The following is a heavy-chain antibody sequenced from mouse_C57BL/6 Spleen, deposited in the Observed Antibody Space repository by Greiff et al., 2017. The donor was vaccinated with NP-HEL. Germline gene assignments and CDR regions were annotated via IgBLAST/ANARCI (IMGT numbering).Heavy chain of an antibody. CDR2: INPGDGDT. J-gene: IGHJ1*03. CDR3: ARGDWYVDV. Sequence: QVQLQQSGPELVKPGASVKISCKASGYAFSSSGMNWVKQRPGKGLEWIGRINPGDGDTNYNEKFKGKATLSADKSSSTAYLQLSSLKSEDSAVYCCARGDWYVDVWGTGTTVTVSS. CDR1: GYAFSSSG. V-gene: IGHV1-82*01.